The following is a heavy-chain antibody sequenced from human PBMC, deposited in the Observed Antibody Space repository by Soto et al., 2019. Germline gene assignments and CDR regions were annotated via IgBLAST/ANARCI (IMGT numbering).Heavy chain of an antibody. D-gene: IGHD2-15*01. Sequence: PGGSLRLSCAASGFTFSSYGMHWVRQAPGKGLEWVAVISYDGSNKYYADSVKGRFTISRDNSKNTLYLQMNSLRAEDMAVYYCARYRSGGTSSYYYGLDVWGQGTTVTVSS. CDR3: ARYRSGGTSSYYYGLDV. CDR1: GFTFSSYG. J-gene: IGHJ6*02. V-gene: IGHV3-30*03. CDR2: ISYDGSNK.